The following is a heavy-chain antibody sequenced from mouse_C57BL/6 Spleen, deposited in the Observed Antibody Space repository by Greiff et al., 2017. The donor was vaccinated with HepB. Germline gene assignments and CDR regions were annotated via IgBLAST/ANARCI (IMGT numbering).Heavy chain of an antibody. V-gene: IGHV7-3*01. CDR3: ARDLDGYYEDY. D-gene: IGHD2-3*01. Sequence: EVKLMESGGGLVQPGGSLSLSCAASGFTFTDYYMSWVRQPPGKALEWLGFIRNKANGYTTEYSASVKGRFTISRDNSQSILYLQMNALRAEDSATYYCARDLDGYYEDYWGKGTTLTVSS. CDR2: IRNKANGYTT. J-gene: IGHJ2*01. CDR1: GFTFTDYY.